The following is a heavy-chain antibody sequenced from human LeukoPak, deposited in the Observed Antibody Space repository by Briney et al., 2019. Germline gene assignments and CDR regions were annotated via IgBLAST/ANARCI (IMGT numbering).Heavy chain of an antibody. CDR2: ISYDGSEQ. D-gene: IGHD3-16*01. V-gene: IGHV3-30*04. CDR3: ANSVTFGGALRGD. Sequence: PGGSLRLSCAASGFTFTSYTMHWVRQAPVKGLEWVAVISYDGSEQYYADSVKGRFTISRDNAKNSLYLQMNSLRAEDTAVYYRANSVTFGGALRGDWGQGTLVTVSS. CDR1: GFTFTSYT. J-gene: IGHJ4*02.